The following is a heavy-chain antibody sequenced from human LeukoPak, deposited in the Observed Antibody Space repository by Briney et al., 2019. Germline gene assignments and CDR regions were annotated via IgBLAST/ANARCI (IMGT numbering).Heavy chain of an antibody. J-gene: IGHJ6*02. CDR1: GGSISSGGYY. V-gene: IGHV4-31*03. CDR2: IYYSGST. Sequence: TLSLTCTVSGGSISSGGYYWSWIRQHPGKGLEWIGYIYYSGSTYYNPSLKSRVTISVDTSKNQFSLKLSSVTAADTAVYYCARTAVSYYYYGMDVWGRGTTVTVSS. CDR3: ARTAVSYYYYGMDV. D-gene: IGHD6-25*01.